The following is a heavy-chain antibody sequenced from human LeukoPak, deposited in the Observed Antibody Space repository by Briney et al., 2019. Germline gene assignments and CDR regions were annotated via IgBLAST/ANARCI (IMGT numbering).Heavy chain of an antibody. CDR2: IIPILGIA. CDR1: GYTFTSYA. CDR3: ARGSSWYGRIDY. D-gene: IGHD6-13*01. Sequence: ASVKVSCKASGYTFTSYAISWVRQAPGQGLEWMGRIIPILGIANYAQKFQGRVTITADKSTSTAYMELSSLRSEDTAVYYCARGSSWYGRIDYWGQGTLVTVSS. J-gene: IGHJ4*02. V-gene: IGHV1-69*04.